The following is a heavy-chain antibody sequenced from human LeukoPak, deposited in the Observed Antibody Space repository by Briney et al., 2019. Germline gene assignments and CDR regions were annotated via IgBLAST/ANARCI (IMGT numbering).Heavy chain of an antibody. CDR3: ARAFWSGYPHLDV. D-gene: IGHD3-3*01. J-gene: IGHJ6*04. Sequence: SETLSLTCTFSGGSNSSHYWRWIRRPPGKGREWIGYIYYSGSTNYNPSLKSRVTISVDTSKNQFSLKLSSVTAAETAVYYCARAFWSGYPHLDVWGKGTTVTVSS. CDR1: GGSNSSHY. V-gene: IGHV4-59*11. CDR2: IYYSGST.